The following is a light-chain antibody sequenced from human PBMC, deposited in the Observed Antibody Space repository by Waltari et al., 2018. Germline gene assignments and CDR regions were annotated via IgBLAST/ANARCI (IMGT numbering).Light chain of an antibody. CDR2: VNSDGSH. Sequence: QLVVTQSPSASAPLGASVKLNCTLRSGHSRKGIAWLQQRPEKGPRYLMKVNSDGSHSKGDEIPDRFSGSSSGAERYLTISSLQSDDEADYYCETGGHGTWVFGGGTKLTFL. CDR1: SGHSRKG. CDR3: ETGGHGTWV. V-gene: IGLV4-69*01. J-gene: IGLJ3*02.